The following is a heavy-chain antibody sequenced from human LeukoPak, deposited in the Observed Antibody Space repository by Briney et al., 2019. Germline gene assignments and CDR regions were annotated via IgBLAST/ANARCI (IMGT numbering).Heavy chain of an antibody. V-gene: IGHV3-30-3*01. Sequence: GKSLRLSCAASGFTFSSYAMHWVRQAPGKGLEWVAVTSFDGSEAYYADSVRGRFTISRDNSKDTVYLQINSLRAEDTAVYHYARDHYWLEYCSNGVCQDSFDIWGQGTMVTVSS. CDR1: GFTFSSYA. CDR3: ARDHYWLEYCSNGVCQDSFDI. J-gene: IGHJ3*02. CDR2: TSFDGSEA. D-gene: IGHD2-8*01.